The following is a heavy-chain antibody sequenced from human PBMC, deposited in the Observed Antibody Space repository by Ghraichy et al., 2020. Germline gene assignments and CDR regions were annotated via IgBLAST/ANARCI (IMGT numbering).Heavy chain of an antibody. V-gene: IGHV4-34*01. CDR1: GGSFSGYY. J-gene: IGHJ4*02. Sequence: SETLSLTCAVYGGSFSGYYWSWIRQPPGKGLEWIGEINHSGSTNYNPSLKSRVTISVDTSKNQFSLKLSSVTAADTAVYYCARGRGSSWYAGWGQGTLVTVSS. D-gene: IGHD6-13*01. CDR2: INHSGST. CDR3: ARGRGSSWYAG.